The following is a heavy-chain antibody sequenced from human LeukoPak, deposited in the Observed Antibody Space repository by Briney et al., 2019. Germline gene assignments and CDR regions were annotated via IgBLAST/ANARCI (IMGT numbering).Heavy chain of an antibody. J-gene: IGHJ4*02. D-gene: IGHD1-26*01. Sequence: SVKVSCKASGGTFSSYAISWVRQAPGQGLEWMGGIIPIFGTASYAQKFQGRVTMTRDTSTSTVYMELSSLRSEDTAVYYCARGTGELLVEFDYWGQGTLVTVSS. CDR2: IIPIFGTA. CDR3: ARGTGELLVEFDY. V-gene: IGHV1-69*05. CDR1: GGTFSSYA.